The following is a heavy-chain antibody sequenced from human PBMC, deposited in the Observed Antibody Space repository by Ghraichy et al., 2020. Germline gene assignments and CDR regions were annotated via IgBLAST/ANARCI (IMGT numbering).Heavy chain of an antibody. Sequence: GGSLRLSCTAFGSAVNTSGLHWRGSAPCEGLGWESNISSSSSTIYYADSVKGRFTISRDNAKNSLYLQMNSLRDEDTAVYYCARIPIVGATTAFWYWGQGTLVTVS. CDR1: GSAVNTSG. V-gene: IGHV3-48*02. CDR3: ARIPIVGATTAFWY. D-gene: IGHD1-26*01. CDR2: ISSSSSTI. J-gene: IGHJ4*02.